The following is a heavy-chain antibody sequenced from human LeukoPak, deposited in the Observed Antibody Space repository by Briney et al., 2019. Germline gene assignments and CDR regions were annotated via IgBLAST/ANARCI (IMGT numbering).Heavy chain of an antibody. J-gene: IGHJ6*03. Sequence: GGSLRLSCAASGFTFSSYAMSWVRQAPGKGLEWVAAISGSGGSTYYADSVKGRFTISRDNSKNTLYLQMNSLRAEDTAVYYCAKQLNGDYVDYYYYMDVWGKGTTVTVSS. CDR2: ISGSGGST. CDR1: GFTFSSYA. CDR3: AKQLNGDYVDYYYYMDV. V-gene: IGHV3-23*01. D-gene: IGHD4-17*01.